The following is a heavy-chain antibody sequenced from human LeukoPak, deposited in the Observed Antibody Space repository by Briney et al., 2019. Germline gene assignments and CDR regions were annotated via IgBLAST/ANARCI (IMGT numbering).Heavy chain of an antibody. CDR2: ISYSGTT. V-gene: IGHV4-39*02. D-gene: IGHD6-6*01. CDR3: ARRLSTSLPRFDP. J-gene: IGHJ5*02. CDR1: GGSFSSSSYS. Sequence: PSETLSLTCSVSGGSFSSSSYSWGWHRQPPGKGLVWVGSISYSGTTYYNPSLKSRVTMSVDTSKNHFSLKLSSVSAADTAVYYCARRLSTSLPRFDPWGQGTLVTVSS.